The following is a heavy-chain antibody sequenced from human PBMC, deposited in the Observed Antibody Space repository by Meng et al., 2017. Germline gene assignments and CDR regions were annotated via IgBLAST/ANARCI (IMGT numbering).Heavy chain of an antibody. J-gene: IGHJ3*02. V-gene: IGHV1-24*01. D-gene: IGHD5-18*01. Sequence: ASVKVSCKVSGYTLTELSMHWVRQAPGKGLEWMGGFDPEDGETIYAQKFQGRVTMTEDTSTDTAYMELSSLRSEDTAVYYCATDGGLVDTATWFFYAFDIWGQGKMV. CDR2: FDPEDGET. CDR1: GYTLTELS. CDR3: ATDGGLVDTATWFFYAFDI.